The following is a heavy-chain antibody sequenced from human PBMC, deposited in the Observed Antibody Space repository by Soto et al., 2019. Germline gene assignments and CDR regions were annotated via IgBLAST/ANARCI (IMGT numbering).Heavy chain of an antibody. Sequence: QVQLVESGGGVVQPGRSLRLSCAASGFTFSSYGMHWVRQAPGKGLEWVAVISYDESNKYYADSVKGRFTISRDNSKNTLYLQMNSLRAEDTAVYYCAKTGYSSGWDFDYWGQGTLVTVSS. D-gene: IGHD6-19*01. CDR3: AKTGYSSGWDFDY. CDR2: ISYDESNK. CDR1: GFTFSSYG. V-gene: IGHV3-30*18. J-gene: IGHJ4*02.